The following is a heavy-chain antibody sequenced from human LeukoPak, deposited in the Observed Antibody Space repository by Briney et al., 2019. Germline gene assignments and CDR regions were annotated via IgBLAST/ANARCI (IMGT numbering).Heavy chain of an antibody. CDR3: ARDGSNPYFDY. D-gene: IGHD6-13*01. V-gene: IGHV3-30*02. CDR2: IRYDRNNE. Sequence: GGSLRLSCAASGFTFSNYGMHWVRQAPGKGLEWMALIRYDRNNEYYADSVKGRFTVSGDNSKNTLYLQMNSLRAEDTAVYFCARDGSNPYFDYWGQGSLVTVSS. J-gene: IGHJ4*02. CDR1: GFTFSNYG.